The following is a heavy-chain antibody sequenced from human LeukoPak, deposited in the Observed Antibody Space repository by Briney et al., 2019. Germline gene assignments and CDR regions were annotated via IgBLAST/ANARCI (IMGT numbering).Heavy chain of an antibody. CDR3: ARRISMVRGVISINAFDI. D-gene: IGHD3-10*01. CDR1: GGSTSSYY. V-gene: IGHV4-59*01. J-gene: IGHJ3*02. CDR2: ISNSGST. Sequence: SETLSLTCTVSGGSTSSYYWSWIRQPPGKGLEWLGHISNSGSTNYNPSLKSPVTISVDTSENQFSLKLSSVTAADTAVYYCARRISMVRGVISINAFDIWGQGTMVTVSS.